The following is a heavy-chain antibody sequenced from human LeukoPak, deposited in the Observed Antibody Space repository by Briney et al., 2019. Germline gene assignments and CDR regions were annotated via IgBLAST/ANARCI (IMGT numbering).Heavy chain of an antibody. D-gene: IGHD6-13*01. V-gene: IGHV4-39*07. CDR1: GGSISSSSYY. CDR2: IYYSGST. CDR3: VRGLDSSSYVDS. J-gene: IGHJ4*02. Sequence: PSETLSLTCTVSGGSISSSSYYWGWIRQPPGKGLEWIGSIYYSGSTYYNPSLKSRVTISVDTSKNQFSLKLSIVTAADTALYYCVRGLDSSSYVDSWGQGTLVTVSS.